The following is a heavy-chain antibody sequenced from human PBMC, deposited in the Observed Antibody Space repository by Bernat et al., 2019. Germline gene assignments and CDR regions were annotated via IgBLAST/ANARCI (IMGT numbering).Heavy chain of an antibody. D-gene: IGHD3-16*01. Sequence: QVQLQESGPGLVKPSQTLSLTCTVSGGSISSGDYYWSWIRQPPGKGLEWIGYIYYSGSAYYNPSLKSRVTISVDTSKNQFSLKLSSVTAADTAVYYCARHERGTGLGSAFDIWGQGTMVTVSS. CDR1: GGSISSGDYY. CDR2: IYYSGSA. J-gene: IGHJ3*02. V-gene: IGHV4-30-4*01. CDR3: ARHERGTGLGSAFDI.